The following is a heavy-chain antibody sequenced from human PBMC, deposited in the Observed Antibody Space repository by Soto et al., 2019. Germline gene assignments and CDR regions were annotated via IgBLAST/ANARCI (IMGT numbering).Heavy chain of an antibody. CDR3: APLSVSLSGPYGIHV. Sequence: SETLSLTCSVSGYSVTSSDYYWAWIRQPPGKGLEWIGSMFYSGLTYYNPSLKSRVTLSVDTSKNQFSVRLNSVTAADTAVYYCAPLSVSLSGPYGIHVWGQGATVTVSS. CDR2: MFYSGLT. J-gene: IGHJ6*02. D-gene: IGHD2-15*01. CDR1: GYSVTSSDYY. V-gene: IGHV4-39*01.